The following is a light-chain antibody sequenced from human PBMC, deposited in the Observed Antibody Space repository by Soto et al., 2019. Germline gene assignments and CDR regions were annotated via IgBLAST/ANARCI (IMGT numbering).Light chain of an antibody. CDR3: SSYTISSTYV. J-gene: IGLJ1*01. V-gene: IGLV2-14*01. Sequence: QSALTQPASVSGSPGQSIAISCTGTASDVGGYHYVSWYQQYPGKVPKLIISDVSNRPSGVSDRFSGSKSGNTASLTISGLQAEDEADYYCSSYTISSTYVFGTGTKVTVL. CDR2: DVS. CDR1: ASDVGGYHY.